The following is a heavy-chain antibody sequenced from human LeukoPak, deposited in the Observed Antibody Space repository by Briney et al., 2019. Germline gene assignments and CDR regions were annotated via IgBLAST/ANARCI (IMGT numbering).Heavy chain of an antibody. V-gene: IGHV4-38-2*02. CDR2: IHHSGST. J-gene: IGHJ5*02. CDR1: GYSISSGYY. Sequence: PSETLSLTCTVSGYSISSGYYWGWIRQPPGKGLEWIGSIHHSGSTYYNPSLMSRVTISVDTSKNQFSLKLSSVTAAGTAVYYCARSDWNNENRFDPWGQGTLVTVSS. D-gene: IGHD1/OR15-1a*01. CDR3: ARSDWNNENRFDP.